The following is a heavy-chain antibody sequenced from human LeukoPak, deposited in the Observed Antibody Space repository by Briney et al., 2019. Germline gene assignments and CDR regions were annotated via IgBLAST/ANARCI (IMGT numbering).Heavy chain of an antibody. V-gene: IGHV3-11*01. CDR2: ISSSGSTI. Sequence: GGSLRLSCAASGFTFSDYYMSWIRQAPGKGLEWVSYISSSGSTIYYADSVKGRFTISRDNAKNSLYLQMNSLRAEDTAVYYCARDSAHSITMVREEGFDYWGQGTLVTVSS. CDR3: ARDSAHSITMVREEGFDY. CDR1: GFTFSDYY. J-gene: IGHJ4*02. D-gene: IGHD3-10*01.